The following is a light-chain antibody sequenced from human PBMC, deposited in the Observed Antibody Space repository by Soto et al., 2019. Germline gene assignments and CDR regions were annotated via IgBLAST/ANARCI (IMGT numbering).Light chain of an antibody. J-gene: IGKJ1*01. Sequence: AIRMTQSPSSLSASTGDRFTIACRSSQGISSYLAWYQQKPGKAPKLLIYDASSLESGVPSRFSGSGSGTEFTLTISSLQPDDLATYYCQQYNTYPWTSGQGTKVDIK. CDR2: DAS. CDR1: QGISSY. CDR3: QQYNTYPWT. V-gene: IGKV1-8*01.